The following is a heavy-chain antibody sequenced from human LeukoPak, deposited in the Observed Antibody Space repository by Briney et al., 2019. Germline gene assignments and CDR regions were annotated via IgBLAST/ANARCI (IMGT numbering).Heavy chain of an antibody. Sequence: SQTLSLTCTVSGGSIISADHYWSWIRQPPGKSLEWIGYIFYSGSTYYNPSLKSRLTISVDTSKNRFSLKLSSVTAADTAVYYCARGYYDVLTNYPKNFDQWGQGTLVTVSS. D-gene: IGHD3-9*01. CDR2: IFYSGST. V-gene: IGHV4-30-4*01. J-gene: IGHJ4*02. CDR3: ARGYYDVLTNYPKNFDQ. CDR1: GGSIISADHY.